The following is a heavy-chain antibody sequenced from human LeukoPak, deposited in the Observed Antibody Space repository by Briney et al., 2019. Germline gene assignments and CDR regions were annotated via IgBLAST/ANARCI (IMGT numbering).Heavy chain of an antibody. J-gene: IGHJ5*02. V-gene: IGHV4-34*01. D-gene: IGHD3-22*01. CDR3: ARDGLRVDYYDSSGYL. Sequence: SETLSLTCAVYGGSFSGYYWSRIRQPPGKGLEWIGEINHSGSTNYNPSLKSRVTISVDTSKNQFSLKLSSVTAADTAVYYCARDGLRVDYYDSSGYLWGQGTLVTVSS. CDR1: GGSFSGYY. CDR2: INHSGST.